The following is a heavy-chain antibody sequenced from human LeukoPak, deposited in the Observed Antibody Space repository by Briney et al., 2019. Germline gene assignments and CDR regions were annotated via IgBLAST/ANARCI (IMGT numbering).Heavy chain of an antibody. CDR3: ARGGNYVWYFDL. J-gene: IGHJ2*01. D-gene: IGHD1-7*01. Sequence: PGGSLRLSCAASGFTFSSYGMHWVRQAPGKGLEWVAVIWYDGSNKYYADSVKGRFTISRDNSKNTLYLQMNSLRAEDTAVYYCARGGNYVWYFDLWGRGTLVTVSS. V-gene: IGHV3-33*01. CDR2: IWYDGSNK. CDR1: GFTFSSYG.